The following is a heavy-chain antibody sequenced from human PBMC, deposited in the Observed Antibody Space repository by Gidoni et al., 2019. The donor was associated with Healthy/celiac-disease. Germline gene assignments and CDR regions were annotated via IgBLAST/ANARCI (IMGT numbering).Heavy chain of an antibody. CDR3: TTGLLVGSDLSLGN. D-gene: IGHD6-25*01. Sequence: EVQLVESGGGLVKPGGSLRLSCAASGFTFSNAWMSWVRQAPGKGLEWVGRIKSKTDGGTTDYAAPVKGRFTISRDDSKNTLYLQMNSLKTEDTAVYYCTTGLLVGSDLSLGNWGQGTLVTVSS. J-gene: IGHJ4*02. CDR1: GFTFSNAW. CDR2: IKSKTDGGTT. V-gene: IGHV3-15*01.